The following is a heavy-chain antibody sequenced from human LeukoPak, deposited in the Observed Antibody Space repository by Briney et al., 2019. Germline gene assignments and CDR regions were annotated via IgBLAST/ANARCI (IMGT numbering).Heavy chain of an antibody. D-gene: IGHD4-23*01. V-gene: IGHV3-7*01. J-gene: IGHJ5*02. Sequence: PGGSLRLSCAASGLTFSGFWMNWVRQAPGEGLEWVANIKGDGSEKYYVDSVKGRFTISRDNAKNSLYLQMNNLRAEDTAVYYCARSRDLTTGVAWFDPWGQGTLVTVSS. CDR3: ARSRDLTTGVAWFDP. CDR1: GLTFSGFW. CDR2: IKGDGSEK.